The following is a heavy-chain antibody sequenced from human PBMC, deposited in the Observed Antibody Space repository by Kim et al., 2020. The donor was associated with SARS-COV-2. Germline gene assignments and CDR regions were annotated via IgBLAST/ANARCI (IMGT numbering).Heavy chain of an antibody. J-gene: IGHJ4*02. Sequence: SVKVSCKASGGTFSSYAISWVRQAPGQGLEWMGRIIPILGIANYAQKFQGRVTITADKSTSTAYMELSSLRSEDTAVYYCARGSRLGGLRLGELSFSPADYLGQGTLVTVSS. D-gene: IGHD3-16*02. CDR2: IIPILGIA. CDR1: GGTFSSYA. V-gene: IGHV1-69*04. CDR3: ARGSRLGGLRLGELSFSPADY.